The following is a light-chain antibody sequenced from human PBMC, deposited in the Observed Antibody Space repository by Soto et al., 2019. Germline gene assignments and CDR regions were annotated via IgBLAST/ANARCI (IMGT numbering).Light chain of an antibody. Sequence: GDRVTITCRASQSISSYLNWYQQKPGKAPKLLIYDASDLENGVPSRFSGSGSGTEFTLTISSLQPDDSATYYCQQYSTIRVTFGGGTKVDIK. J-gene: IGKJ4*01. CDR3: QQYSTIRVT. V-gene: IGKV1-5*01. CDR2: DAS. CDR1: QSISSY.